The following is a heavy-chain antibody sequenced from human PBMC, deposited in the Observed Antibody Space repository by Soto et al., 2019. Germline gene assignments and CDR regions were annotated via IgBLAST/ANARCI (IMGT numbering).Heavy chain of an antibody. D-gene: IGHD6-19*01. CDR1: GGSISSYY. V-gene: IGHV4-59*01. J-gene: IGHJ4*02. Sequence: SETLSLTCTVSGGSISSYYWSWIRQPPGKGLEWIGYIYYSGSTNYNPSLKSRVTISVDTSKNQFSLKLSSVTAADTAVYYCARDRSPVAGPRYYFDYWGQGTLVTVSS. CDR2: IYYSGST. CDR3: ARDRSPVAGPRYYFDY.